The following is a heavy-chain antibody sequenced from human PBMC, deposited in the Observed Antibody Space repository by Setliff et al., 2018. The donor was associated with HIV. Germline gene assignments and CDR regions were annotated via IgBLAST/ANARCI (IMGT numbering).Heavy chain of an antibody. CDR2: ISSGSSTI. D-gene: IGHD3-3*01. CDR1: GFTFSGFA. Sequence: PGESLKISCVASGFTFSGFAMRWVRQAPGKGLEWVSYISSGSSTIRYADSVKGRFTISRDNAKNSLYLQMNSLRAEDTAVYYCAPYFWSNYWGQGTLVTVSS. CDR3: APYFWSNY. V-gene: IGHV3-48*01. J-gene: IGHJ4*02.